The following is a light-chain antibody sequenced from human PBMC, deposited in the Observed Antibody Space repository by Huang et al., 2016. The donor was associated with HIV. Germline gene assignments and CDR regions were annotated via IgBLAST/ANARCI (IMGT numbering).Light chain of an antibody. V-gene: IGKV1-39*01. CDR2: AAS. J-gene: IGKJ1*01. CDR1: QTISNF. Sequence: DIQMTQSPSSLSASVGDSVTITCRASQTISNFLNWYQQKPGKAPKLLISAASSSQSGVPSRFSGSGSGTDFTLTISSLQPYDFATYYCQQSYTTPRTFGQGTRVEIK. CDR3: QQSYTTPRT.